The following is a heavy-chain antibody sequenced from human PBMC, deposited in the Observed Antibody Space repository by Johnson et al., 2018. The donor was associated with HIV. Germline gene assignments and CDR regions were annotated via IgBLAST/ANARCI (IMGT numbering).Heavy chain of an antibody. CDR2: ISSDGSNN. CDR1: GFTFSSYA. V-gene: IGHV3-30-3*01. D-gene: IGHD3-22*01. J-gene: IGHJ3*02. CDR3: ARTYYYDSSGYYVGSFDI. Sequence: VQLVESGGGVVQPGRSLRLSCAASGFTFSSYAMHWVRQAPGKGLEWVAVISSDGSNNYYADSVTGRFTLSEDNAQNSLYLQMNSLRAEDTAVYYCARTYYYDSSGYYVGSFDIWGQGTMVTVSS.